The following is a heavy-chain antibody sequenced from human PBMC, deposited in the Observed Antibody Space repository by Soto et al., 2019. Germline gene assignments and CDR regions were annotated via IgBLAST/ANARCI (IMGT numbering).Heavy chain of an antibody. CDR1: GYSFTSYW. J-gene: IGHJ6*02. D-gene: IGHD4-17*01. CDR2: IDPSDSYT. V-gene: IGHV5-10-1*01. CDR3: ARRTDYGDYEYYYGMDV. Sequence: KAGESLKISCKGSGYSFTSYWISWVRQMPGKGLEWMGRIDPSDSYTNYSPSFQGHVTISADKSISTAYLQWSSLKASDTAMYYCARRTDYGDYEYYYGMDVWGQGTTVTVSS.